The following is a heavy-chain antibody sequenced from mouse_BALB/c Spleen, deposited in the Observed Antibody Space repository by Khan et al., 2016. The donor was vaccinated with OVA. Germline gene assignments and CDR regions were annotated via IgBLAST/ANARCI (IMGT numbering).Heavy chain of an antibody. J-gene: IGHJ3*01. D-gene: IGHD3-1*01. CDR3: ARAGFGALAY. CDR1: CSIFSNYY. CDR2: IFPGNSDT. Sequence: VQLQPGTVLARPGASVKMSSKASCSIFSNYYMHWVKQRPGQGLEWSGGIFPGNSDTSYNQNFKGKAKLTAVTSASNAYMVPRGQNTEDSAVYYCARAGFGALAYWGQGTLVTVSA. V-gene: IGHV1-5*01.